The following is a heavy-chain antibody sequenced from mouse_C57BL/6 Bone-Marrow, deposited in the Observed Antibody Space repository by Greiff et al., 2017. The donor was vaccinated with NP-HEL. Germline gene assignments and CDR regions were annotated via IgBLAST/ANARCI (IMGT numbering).Heavy chain of an antibody. D-gene: IGHD1-1*01. CDR2: IDPSDSYT. CDR1: GYTFTTYW. Sequence: QVQLQQPGAELVKPGASVKLSCKASGYTFTTYWMHWVNQRPGQGLEWIGEIDPSDSYTNYNQKFKGKATLTVDKSSSTAYMQLSSLTPEDSAVYYCSRKAYYGRSCEFAYWGQGTLVTVSA. J-gene: IGHJ3*01. CDR3: SRKAYYGRSCEFAY. V-gene: IGHV1-50*01.